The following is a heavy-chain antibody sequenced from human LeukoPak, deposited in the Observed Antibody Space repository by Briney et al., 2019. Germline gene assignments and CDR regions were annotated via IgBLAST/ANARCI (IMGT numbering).Heavy chain of an antibody. V-gene: IGHV4-34*01. CDR2: INHSGST. J-gene: IGHJ4*02. CDR1: GGSISSYY. Sequence: SETLSLTCTVSGGSISSYYWSWIRQPPGKGLEWIGEINHSGSTNYNPSLRSRVTISVDTSKNQFSLKLSSVTAADTAVYYCARENGGGEGDYWGQGTLVTVSS. D-gene: IGHD2-21*01. CDR3: ARENGGGEGDY.